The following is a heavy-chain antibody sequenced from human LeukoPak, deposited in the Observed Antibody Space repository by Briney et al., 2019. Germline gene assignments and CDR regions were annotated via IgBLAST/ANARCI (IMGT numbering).Heavy chain of an antibody. Sequence: GGSLRLSCAASGFTFSDYYMSWIRQAPGKGLEWVSYISSSGSTIYYADSVKGRFTISRDNAKNSLYLQMNSLRAEDTAVYYCARVPVREYYYDSSGYYRSEYYFDYWGQGTLVTVSS. CDR1: GFTFSDYY. V-gene: IGHV3-11*04. J-gene: IGHJ4*02. CDR3: ARVPVREYYYDSSGYYRSEYYFDY. D-gene: IGHD3-22*01. CDR2: ISSSGSTI.